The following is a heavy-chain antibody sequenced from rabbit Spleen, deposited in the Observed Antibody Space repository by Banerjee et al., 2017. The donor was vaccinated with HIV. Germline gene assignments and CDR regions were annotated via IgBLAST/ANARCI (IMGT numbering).Heavy chain of an antibody. D-gene: IGHD4-2*01. J-gene: IGHJ4*01. V-gene: IGHV1S7*01. CDR2: IYPITDTT. Sequence: QLEESGGDPVKPGASLTLSCKAYGFTISNYWMNWVRQAPGKGLEWIGIIYPITDTTYYANWVNGRFTISSDNARNTVDLQMNSLTAADTATYFCARSYAGKAITSLNLWGQGTLVTVS. CDR1: GFTISNYW. CDR3: ARSYAGKAITSLNL.